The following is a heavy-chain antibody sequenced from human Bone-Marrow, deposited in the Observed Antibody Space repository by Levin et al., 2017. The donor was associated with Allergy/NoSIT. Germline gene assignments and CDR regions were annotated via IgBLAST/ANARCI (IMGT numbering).Heavy chain of an antibody. CDR1: GGSISSAGYH. CDR3: ARLDGYSFDY. J-gene: IGHJ4*02. D-gene: IGHD1-1*01. CDR2: ISYRGST. V-gene: IGHV4-31*03. Sequence: SETLSLTCTVSGGSISSAGYHWTWIRQYPGKGLEWIGYISYRGSTYFNPSLKSRLTMSIDTSEQHFSLNPTSVSAADTAIYYGARLDGYSFDYWGQGALVTVSS.